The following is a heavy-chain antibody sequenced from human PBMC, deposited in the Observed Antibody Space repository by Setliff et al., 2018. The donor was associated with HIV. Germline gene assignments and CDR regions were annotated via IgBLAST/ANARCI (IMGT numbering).Heavy chain of an antibody. CDR3: ARPRLRGSGAFDI. J-gene: IGHJ3*02. CDR1: GDSISSSTFY. Sequence: LTCTVSGDSISSSTFYWGWIRQPPGKGREWIGSIYYSGTTYYNPSLKSRVAISVDTSKNQFSLKLSSVTAADTAVYYCARPRLRGSGAFDIWGQGTMVTVS. D-gene: IGHD2-21*01. CDR2: IYYSGTT. V-gene: IGHV4-39*01.